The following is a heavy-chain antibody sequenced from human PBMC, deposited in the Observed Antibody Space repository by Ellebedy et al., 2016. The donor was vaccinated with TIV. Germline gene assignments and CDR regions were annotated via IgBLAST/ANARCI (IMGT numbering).Heavy chain of an antibody. V-gene: IGHV1-2*02. CDR2: INPKNGGT. CDR1: GYIFSDYY. J-gene: IGHJ4*02. Sequence: ASVKVSXKASGYIFSDYYMYWVRQAPGQGLEWMGWINPKNGGTNYAQKFQGRVTMTRDTSISTAYMEVNRLRSDDTPVYYCARVGYSGHDEFDYWGQGTRVTVSS. D-gene: IGHD5-12*01. CDR3: ARVGYSGHDEFDY.